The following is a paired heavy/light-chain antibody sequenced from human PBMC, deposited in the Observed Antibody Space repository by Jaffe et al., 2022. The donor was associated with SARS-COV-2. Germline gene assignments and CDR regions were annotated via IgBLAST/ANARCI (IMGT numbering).Heavy chain of an antibody. CDR1: GLTFSSYA. J-gene: IGHJ4*02. CDR3: AKGRGSSWYKGLDY. Sequence: EVQLLESGGGLVQPGGSLRLSCAASGLTFSSYAMTWVRQAPGKGLEWVSGISTSGSSTYYADSVKGRFTISRDNSKNTLYLQMNSLRAEDTAVYYCAKGRGSSWYKGLDYWGQGTLVTVSS. D-gene: IGHD6-13*01. CDR2: ISTSGSST. V-gene: IGHV3-23*01.
Light chain of an antibody. CDR1: SSDVGNYHY. J-gene: IGLJ3*02. V-gene: IGLV2-14*01. CDR3: SSYTSSSTLA. Sequence: QSALTQPASVSGSPGQSITISCTGTSSDVGNYHYVSWYQQRPGKAPKLMIYDVGSRPSGVSDRFSGSKSGNTASLTISGLQAEDEADYYCSSYTSSSTLAFGGGTKLTVL. CDR2: DVG.